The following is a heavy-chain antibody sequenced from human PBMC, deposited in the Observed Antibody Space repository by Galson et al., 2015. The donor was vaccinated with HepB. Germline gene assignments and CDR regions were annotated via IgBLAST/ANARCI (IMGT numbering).Heavy chain of an antibody. Sequence: ETLSLTCAVYGGSFSGYYWSWIRQPPGKGLEWIGEINHSGSTNYNPSLKSRVTISVDTSKNQFSLKLSSVTAADTAVYYCAREQLWLPGDPWGQGTLVTVSS. V-gene: IGHV4-34*01. D-gene: IGHD5-18*01. CDR2: INHSGST. CDR3: AREQLWLPGDP. CDR1: GGSFSGYY. J-gene: IGHJ5*02.